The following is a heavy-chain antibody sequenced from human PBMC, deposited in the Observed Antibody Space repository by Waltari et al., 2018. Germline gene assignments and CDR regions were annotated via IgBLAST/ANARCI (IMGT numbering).Heavy chain of an antibody. CDR1: GGSISSYY. CDR3: ARETPEVLRDAFDI. D-gene: IGHD3-10*01. Sequence: QVQLQESGPGLVKPSETLSLTCTVSGGSISSYYWSWIRQPPGKGLEWIGYIYYSGSTNYNPSLKSRVTISVDTSKNQFSLKLSSVTAADTAVYYCARETPEVLRDAFDIWGQGTMVTVSS. CDR2: IYYSGST. J-gene: IGHJ3*02. V-gene: IGHV4-59*01.